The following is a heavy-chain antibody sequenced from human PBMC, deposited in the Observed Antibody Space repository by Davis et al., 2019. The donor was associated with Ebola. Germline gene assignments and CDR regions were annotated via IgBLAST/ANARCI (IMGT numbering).Heavy chain of an antibody. CDR1: GGSFSGYY. CDR3: ARAGNGYSYGFRSRWFDP. D-gene: IGHD5-18*01. Sequence: PSETLSLTCAVHGGSFSGYYWSWIRQPPGKGLEWIGEINHSGSTNYNPSLKSRVTISVDTSKNQFSLKLSSVTAADTAVYYCARAGNGYSYGFRSRWFDPWGQGTLVTVSS. CDR2: INHSGST. V-gene: IGHV4-34*01. J-gene: IGHJ5*02.